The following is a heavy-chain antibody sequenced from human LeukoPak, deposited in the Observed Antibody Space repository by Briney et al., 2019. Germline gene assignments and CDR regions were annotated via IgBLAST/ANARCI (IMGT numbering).Heavy chain of an antibody. CDR2: INPNSGGT. D-gene: IGHD3-3*01. Sequence: ASVKVSCKASGYTFTGYYMHWVRQAPGQGLEWMGRINPNSGGTNYAQKFQGRVTMTRDTSISTAYMELSRLRSDDTAVYYCARVNFITRSHPITNLFDYWGQGTLVTVSS. CDR1: GYTFTGYY. CDR3: ARVNFITRSHPITNLFDY. V-gene: IGHV1-2*06. J-gene: IGHJ4*02.